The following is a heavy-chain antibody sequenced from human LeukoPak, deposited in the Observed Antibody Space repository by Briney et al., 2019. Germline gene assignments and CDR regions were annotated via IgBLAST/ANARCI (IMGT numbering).Heavy chain of an antibody. J-gene: IGHJ4*02. CDR3: ARLSGSYYFDY. CDR1: GFSFSGYW. V-gene: IGHV3-7*03. CDR2: INQDGSAQ. D-gene: IGHD1-26*01. Sequence: GGSLRLSCTASGFSFSGYWMSWVRQAPGKGLEWVANINQDGSAQYYVDSVKGQFTISRDNAKNSLYLQMNSLRAEDTAVYYCARLSGSYYFDYWGQGTLVTVSS.